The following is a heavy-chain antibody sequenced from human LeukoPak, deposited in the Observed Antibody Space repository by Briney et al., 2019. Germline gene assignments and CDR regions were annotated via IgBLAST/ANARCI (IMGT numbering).Heavy chain of an antibody. J-gene: IGHJ4*02. CDR2: VQVDGRT. Sequence: SETLSLTCGVSGGSVTSTNWWTWVRQPPGKGLEWIGEVQVDGRTNYNPSLKSRLTLSVDLSENHISLRLTSVTAADTAVYYCAREGGFYRTLDYSGQGTLVTVSS. CDR3: AREGGFYRTLDY. CDR1: GGSVTSTNW. D-gene: IGHD3-3*01. V-gene: IGHV4-4*02.